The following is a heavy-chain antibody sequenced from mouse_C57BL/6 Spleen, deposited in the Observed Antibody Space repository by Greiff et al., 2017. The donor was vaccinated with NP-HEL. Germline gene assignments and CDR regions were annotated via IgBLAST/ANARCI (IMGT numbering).Heavy chain of an antibody. D-gene: IGHD1-1*01. CDR3: ARRTTVVAPDY. V-gene: IGHV1-19*01. J-gene: IGHJ2*01. CDR2: INPYNGGT. Sequence: VQLQQSGPVLVKPGASVKMSCKASGYTFTDYYMNWVKQSHGKSLEWIGVINPYNGGTSYNQKFKGKATLTVDKSSSTAYMELNSLTSEDSAVYYCARRTTVVAPDYWGQGTTLTVSS. CDR1: GYTFTDYY.